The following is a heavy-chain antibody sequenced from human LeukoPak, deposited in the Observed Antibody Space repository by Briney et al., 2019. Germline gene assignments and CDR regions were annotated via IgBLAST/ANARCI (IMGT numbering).Heavy chain of an antibody. CDR3: ARRGTIFGVVSSFDY. D-gene: IGHD3-3*01. Sequence: PGGSLRLSCAASGFTFSSYAMSWVRQAPGKGLEWVSAISGSGGSTYYADSVKGRFTISRDNSKNTLYLQMNSLRAEDTAVYFCARRGTIFGVVSSFDYWGQGTLVTVSS. CDR2: ISGSGGST. J-gene: IGHJ4*02. CDR1: GFTFSSYA. V-gene: IGHV3-23*01.